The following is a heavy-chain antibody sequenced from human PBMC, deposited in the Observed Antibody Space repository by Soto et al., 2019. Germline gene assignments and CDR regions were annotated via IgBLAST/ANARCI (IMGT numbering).Heavy chain of an antibody. Sequence: EVQLLESGGGLVQPGGSLRLSCAASGFTFTSYVMNWVRQGPGKGLEWVSAINGGGTTYYTDSVKGRFTISSDNSKNTVYLEVDSLRAEDTAIYYCARDQSGYGRFDYWGQGTQVTVPS. J-gene: IGHJ4*02. V-gene: IGHV3-23*01. CDR3: ARDQSGYGRFDY. CDR1: GFTFTSYV. CDR2: INGGGTT. D-gene: IGHD6-25*01.